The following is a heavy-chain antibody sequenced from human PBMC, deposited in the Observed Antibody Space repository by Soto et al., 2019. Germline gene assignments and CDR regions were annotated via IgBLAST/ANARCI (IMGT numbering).Heavy chain of an antibody. CDR1: GDSVSSNSAA. V-gene: IGHV6-1*01. D-gene: IGHD6-13*01. CDR3: AREYSSSAKLNNWFDP. CDR2: TYYRSKWYN. J-gene: IGHJ5*02. Sequence: SQTLSLTCAISGDSVSSNSAAWNWIRQSQSRGFEWLGRTYYRSKWYNDYAVSVKSRITINPDTSKNQFSLQLNSVTPEDTAVYYCAREYSSSAKLNNWFDPWGQGTLVTVSS.